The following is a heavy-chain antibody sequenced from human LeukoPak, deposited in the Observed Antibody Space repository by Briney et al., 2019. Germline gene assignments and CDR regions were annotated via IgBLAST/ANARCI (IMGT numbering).Heavy chain of an antibody. CDR2: IYYTGST. V-gene: IGHV4-59*01. J-gene: IGHJ6*02. Sequence: PSETLSLTCTVSGGSISSYYWSWIRQPPGKGLEWIGYIYYTGSTNYNPSLKSRVTISVDTSKNEFSLKLSSVTAADTAVYYCAREGSLYYYGMDVWGQGTKVTVSS. CDR3: AREGSLYYYGMDV. CDR1: GGSISSYY.